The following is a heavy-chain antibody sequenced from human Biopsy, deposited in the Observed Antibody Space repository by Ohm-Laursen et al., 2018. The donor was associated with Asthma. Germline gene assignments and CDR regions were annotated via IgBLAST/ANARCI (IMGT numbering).Heavy chain of an antibody. CDR1: GGSIRSHD. V-gene: IGHV4-34*01. CDR3: ASGPQWSGLDV. CDR2: IPQGGAT. Sequence: TLSLTCTVSGGSIRSHDWTWIRQPPGKGLEWIGEIPQGGATTFNPSLKSRVTISIDPSKSQLSLRLTSMTAADTAVYYCASGPQWSGLDVWGQGTTVTVSS. J-gene: IGHJ6*02. D-gene: IGHD2-8*01.